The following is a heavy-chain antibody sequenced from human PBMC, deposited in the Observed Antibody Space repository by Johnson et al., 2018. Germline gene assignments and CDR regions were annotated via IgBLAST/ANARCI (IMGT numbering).Heavy chain of an antibody. CDR3: ARGTYGSSGGRMDV. CDR2: IYYSGSA. D-gene: IGHD6-13*01. J-gene: IGHJ6*02. CDR1: GGSTSLYY. Sequence: QVQLQESGPGLVKPSETLSLTCLVSGGSTSLYYWNWIRQPPGKGLEWIGHIYYSGSADYNPSLKSRVTLPVDTSKNKFSLSLSSVTAADTAIYFCARGTYGSSGGRMDVWGQGTTVIVSS. V-gene: IGHV4-59*01.